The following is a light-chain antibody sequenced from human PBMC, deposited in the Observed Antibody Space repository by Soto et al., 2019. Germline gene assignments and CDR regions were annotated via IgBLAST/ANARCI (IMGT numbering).Light chain of an antibody. CDR1: GSDVGTFNR. CDR2: DVN. Sequence: QSVLTQPPSVSGSPGQSVTISCTGTGSDVGTFNRVSWYQQPPGTAPKLMIYDVNNRPSGVPDRFSGSKSGNTASLTISGLQAEDDADYYCSSYTSSSTYVFGTGTKVPV. V-gene: IGLV2-18*02. J-gene: IGLJ1*01. CDR3: SSYTSSSTYV.